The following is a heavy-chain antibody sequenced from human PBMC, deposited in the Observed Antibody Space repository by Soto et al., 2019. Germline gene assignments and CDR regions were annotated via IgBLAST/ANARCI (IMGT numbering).Heavy chain of an antibody. CDR2: ISGSDGST. CDR3: ARRSSSGYFDY. CDR1: GFTFSSYA. V-gene: IGHV3-23*01. Sequence: EVQLLESGGGLVQPGGSLRLSCAASGFTFSSYAMNWVRQAPGKGLEWVSVISGSDGSTYYADSVKGRFTISRDNSKNTLNLQMNSLRAEDTAVYYCARRSSSGYFDYWGQGTLVTFSS. J-gene: IGHJ4*02. D-gene: IGHD6-13*01.